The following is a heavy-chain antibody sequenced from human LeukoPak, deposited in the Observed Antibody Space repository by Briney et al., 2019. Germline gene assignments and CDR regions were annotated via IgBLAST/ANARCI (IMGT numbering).Heavy chain of an antibody. CDR2: IHQDAGEK. CDR3: TTSKDHYSHH. V-gene: IGHV3-7*05. J-gene: IGHJ4*02. Sequence: GGSLRLSCAAFGFTFSDSWMTWVRQSPGKGLQWVASIHQDAGEKQYVDSVRGRFTISRDNAKNSLYLQMNSLRVEDTAMYYCTTSKDHYSHHWGQGTLVTVSS. CDR1: GFTFSDSW.